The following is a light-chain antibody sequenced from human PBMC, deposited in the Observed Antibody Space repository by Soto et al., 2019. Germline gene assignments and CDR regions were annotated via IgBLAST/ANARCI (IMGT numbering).Light chain of an antibody. V-gene: IGKV3-15*01. CDR1: QSVSSS. Sequence: EIVMTQSPATLSASPGDRATLSCRASQSVSSSLAWNQQIPGQASRLLIYDASTRATGIPDRFGGRGSGTEFPLTISSLQVEDFAVYYCQQYNNWPPLTFDGGTKVEIK. CDR2: DAS. CDR3: QQYNNWPPLT. J-gene: IGKJ4*01.